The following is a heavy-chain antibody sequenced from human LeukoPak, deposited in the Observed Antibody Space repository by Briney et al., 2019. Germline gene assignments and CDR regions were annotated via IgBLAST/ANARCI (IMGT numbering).Heavy chain of an antibody. CDR1: GFTFSDYY. D-gene: IGHD6-6*01. Sequence: GGSLRLSCAASGFTFSDYYMSWIRQAPGKGLEWVSYISSSGSTIYYADFVKGRFTISRDNAKNSLYLQMNSLRAEDTAVYYCARDREELEAFDYWGQGTLVTVSS. CDR2: ISSSGSTI. V-gene: IGHV3-11*01. CDR3: ARDREELEAFDY. J-gene: IGHJ4*02.